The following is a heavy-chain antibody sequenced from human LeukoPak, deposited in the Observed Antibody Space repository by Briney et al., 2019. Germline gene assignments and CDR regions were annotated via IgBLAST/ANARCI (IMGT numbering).Heavy chain of an antibody. Sequence: SETLSLTCTVSGGSISSSSYYWGWIRQPPGKGLDYIGTIYHSGSTYYNPSLKSRVTISVDTSKNQFSLKVRSVTAADTAVYYRARSPWGAGTELDYWGQGTLVTVSS. J-gene: IGHJ4*02. CDR3: ARSPWGAGTELDY. D-gene: IGHD7-27*01. V-gene: IGHV4-39*01. CDR2: IYHSGST. CDR1: GGSISSSSYY.